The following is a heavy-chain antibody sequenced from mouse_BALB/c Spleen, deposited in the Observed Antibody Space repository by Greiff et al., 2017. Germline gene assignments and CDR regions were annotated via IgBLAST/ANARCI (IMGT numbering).Heavy chain of an antibody. CDR1: GFTFSDYY. CDR3: ARDRYGYFDV. Sequence: EVMLVESGGGLVKPGGSLKLSCAASGFTFSDYYMYWVRQTPEKRLEWVATISDGGSYTYYPDSVKGRFTISRDNAKNNLYLQMSSLKSEDTAMYYCARDRYGYFDVWGAGTTVTVSS. V-gene: IGHV5-4*02. CDR2: ISDGGSYT. J-gene: IGHJ1*01.